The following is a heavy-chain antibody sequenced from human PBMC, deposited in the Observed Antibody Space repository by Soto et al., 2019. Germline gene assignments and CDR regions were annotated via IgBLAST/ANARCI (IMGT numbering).Heavy chain of an antibody. Sequence: EVQLLESGGGLVQPGGSLRLSCAASGFTFSSYAMSWVRQAPGKGLEWVSAISGSGGSTYYADSVKGRFTISRDNSTITLYLQMNSRRAEDTAVYYFAKDGARGRYCSSTSCYPLDAFDIWGQGTMVTVSS. CDR3: AKDGARGRYCSSTSCYPLDAFDI. CDR1: GFTFSSYA. V-gene: IGHV3-23*01. D-gene: IGHD2-2*01. J-gene: IGHJ3*02. CDR2: ISGSGGST.